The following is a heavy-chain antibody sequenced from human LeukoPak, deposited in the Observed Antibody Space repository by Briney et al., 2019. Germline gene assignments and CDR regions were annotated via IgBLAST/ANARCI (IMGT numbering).Heavy chain of an antibody. Sequence: SETLSLTCTVSGGSISSGSYYWNWIRQPAGKGLEWIGRVYSSGSTNYNPSLKSRVTISVDTSKNQFSLKLSSVTAADTAVYYCAREGLNMVRGVIPKEAWGWFDPWGQGTLVTVSS. J-gene: IGHJ5*02. CDR2: VYSSGST. V-gene: IGHV4-61*02. D-gene: IGHD3-10*01. CDR3: AREGLNMVRGVIPKEAWGWFDP. CDR1: GGSISSGSYY.